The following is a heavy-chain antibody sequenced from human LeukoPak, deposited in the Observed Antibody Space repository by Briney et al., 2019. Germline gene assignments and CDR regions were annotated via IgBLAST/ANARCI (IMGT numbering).Heavy chain of an antibody. V-gene: IGHV5-10-1*01. CDR2: IDPSDSYT. D-gene: IGHD4-17*01. J-gene: IGHJ4*02. Sequence: GEPLRISCKGSGYSFTSYWITWVRQMPGKGLEWMGRIDPSDSYTNYSPSFQGHVTISADKSISTAYLQWSSLKASDTAMYYCAARARDYGDFDFDYWGQGTLVTVSS. CDR3: AARARDYGDFDFDY. CDR1: GYSFTSYW.